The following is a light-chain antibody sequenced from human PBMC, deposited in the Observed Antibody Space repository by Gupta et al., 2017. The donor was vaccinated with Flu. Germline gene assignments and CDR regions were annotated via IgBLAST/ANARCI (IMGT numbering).Light chain of an antibody. J-gene: IGLJ2*01. CDR3: GTWDSGLNVHVP. CDR2: ENH. V-gene: IGLV1-51*02. CDR1: DSNVGNNY. Sequence: QSALTQPPSVSAAPGQEVTISCSGGDSNVGNNYVFWYQQFPGTAPRLLISENHKRPSGMPDRFSASKSGTSATLDITGLQTGDEADYYCGTWDSGLNVHVPLGGGTRLTVL.